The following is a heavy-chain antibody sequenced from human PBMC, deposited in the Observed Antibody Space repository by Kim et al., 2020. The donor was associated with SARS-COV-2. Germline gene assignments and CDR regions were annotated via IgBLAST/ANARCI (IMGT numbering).Heavy chain of an antibody. Sequence: DTSYSPSFQGQVTISADKSISTAYLQWSSLKASDTAMYYCARSSWGFFGYWGQGTLVTVSS. CDR3: ARSSWGFFGY. J-gene: IGHJ4*02. V-gene: IGHV5-51*01. D-gene: IGHD7-27*01. CDR2: DT.